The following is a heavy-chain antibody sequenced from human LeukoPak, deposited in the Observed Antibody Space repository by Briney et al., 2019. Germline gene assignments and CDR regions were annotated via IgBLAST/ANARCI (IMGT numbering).Heavy chain of an antibody. V-gene: IGHV3-21*01. CDR3: ARDPHNPGPIDY. CDR1: GFTFSSYS. Sequence: PGGSLRLSCVASGFTFSSYSMNWVRQAPGKGLEWVSSISGNKNYIYYADSVGGRFTISRDNARDSLFLQMDSLRAEDTGVYYCARDPHNPGPIDYWGQGTLATVSS. CDR2: ISGNKNYI. J-gene: IGHJ4*02.